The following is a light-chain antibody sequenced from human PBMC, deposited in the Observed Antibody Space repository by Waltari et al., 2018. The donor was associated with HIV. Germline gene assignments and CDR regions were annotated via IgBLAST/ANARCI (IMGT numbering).Light chain of an antibody. CDR1: SSDVGRYNL. Sequence: QSALTQPASVSGSPGPSITISCTGTSSDVGRYNLVSWYQQHPGKAPKLMIYEVSKRPSGVSNLFSGSKSGNTASLTISGLQAEDEADYYCCSYAGSSTFYVFGTGTKVTVL. J-gene: IGLJ1*01. V-gene: IGLV2-23*02. CDR2: EVS. CDR3: CSYAGSSTFYV.